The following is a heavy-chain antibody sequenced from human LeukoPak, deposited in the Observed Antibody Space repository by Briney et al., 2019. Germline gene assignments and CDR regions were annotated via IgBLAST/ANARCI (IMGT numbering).Heavy chain of an antibody. CDR3: ASSSHVDTAMVFS. J-gene: IGHJ4*02. CDR1: GGSISSSSYY. CDR2: IYYSGST. D-gene: IGHD5-18*01. Sequence: PSETLSLTCTVSGGSISSSSYYWGWIRQPPGKGLEWIGSIYYSGSTYYNPSLKSRVTISVDTSKNQFSLKLSSVTAADTAVYYCASSSHVDTAMVFSRGQGTLVTVSS. V-gene: IGHV4-39*07.